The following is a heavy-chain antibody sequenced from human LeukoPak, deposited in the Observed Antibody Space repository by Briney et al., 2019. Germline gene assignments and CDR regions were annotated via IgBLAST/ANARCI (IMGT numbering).Heavy chain of an antibody. Sequence: GGSLRLSCTASGFSVNNNYISWVRQAPGRGLEWFSVIYSGDTTFYADSVKDRFTISRDNSKNTVYLQMNNLRGEDTAMYYCVREFYGPWGQGTLVTVSS. J-gene: IGHJ4*02. V-gene: IGHV3-66*01. CDR2: IYSGDTT. CDR3: VREFYGP. CDR1: GFSVNNNY. D-gene: IGHD4-17*01.